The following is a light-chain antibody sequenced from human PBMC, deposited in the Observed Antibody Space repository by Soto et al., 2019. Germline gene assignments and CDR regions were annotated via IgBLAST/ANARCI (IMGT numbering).Light chain of an antibody. J-gene: IGLJ2*01. CDR2: DVS. CDR1: SSDVGDYNY. V-gene: IGLV2-14*01. Sequence: QSALTQPASVSGSPGQSITISCTGTSSDVGDYNYVSWYQQDPGKAPKLMIYDVSNRPSGVSNRFSGSESGNTASLTISGLQAEDEADYYCSSYTSSSTLVVFGGGTKLTVL. CDR3: SSYTSSSTLVV.